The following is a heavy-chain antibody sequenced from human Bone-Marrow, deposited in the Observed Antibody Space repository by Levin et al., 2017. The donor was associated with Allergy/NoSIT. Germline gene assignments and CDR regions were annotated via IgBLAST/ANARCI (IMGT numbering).Heavy chain of an antibody. Sequence: ASETLSLTCTVSGGSISSYYWSWIRQPPGKGLEWIGYIYYSGSTNYDPSLKSRVTISVDTSKNQFSLKLSSVTAADTAVYYCAREYCSGGSCYRRYYFDYWGQGTLVTVSS. V-gene: IGHV4-59*01. D-gene: IGHD2-15*01. CDR2: IYYSGST. CDR3: AREYCSGGSCYRRYYFDY. CDR1: GGSISSYY. J-gene: IGHJ4*02.